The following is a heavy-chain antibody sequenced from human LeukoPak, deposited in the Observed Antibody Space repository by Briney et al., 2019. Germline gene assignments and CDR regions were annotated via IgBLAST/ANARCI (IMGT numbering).Heavy chain of an antibody. J-gene: IGHJ4*02. CDR3: AREYGSGSYTGIDY. D-gene: IGHD3-10*01. CDR1: GGTFSSYA. V-gene: IGHV1-18*01. Sequence: ASVKVSCKASGGTFSSYAISWVRQAPGQGLEWMGWISAYNSAYNGNTHYAQKLQGRVTITTDTSTNTGYMELRSLRSDDTAVYYCAREYGSGSYTGIDYWGQGTLVTVSS. CDR2: ISAYNSAYNGNT.